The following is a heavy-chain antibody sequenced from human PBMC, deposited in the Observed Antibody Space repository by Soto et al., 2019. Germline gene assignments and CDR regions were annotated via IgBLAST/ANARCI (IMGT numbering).Heavy chain of an antibody. CDR3: ARDQRFLEWLTIYY. D-gene: IGHD3-3*01. Sequence: ASVKVSCKASGYTFTSYAMHWVRQAPGQRLEWMGWINAGNGNTKYSQKFQGRVTITRDTSASTAYMELSSLRSEDTAVYYCARDQRFLEWLTIYYWGQGTLVTVSS. V-gene: IGHV1-3*01. CDR2: INAGNGNT. J-gene: IGHJ4*02. CDR1: GYTFTSYA.